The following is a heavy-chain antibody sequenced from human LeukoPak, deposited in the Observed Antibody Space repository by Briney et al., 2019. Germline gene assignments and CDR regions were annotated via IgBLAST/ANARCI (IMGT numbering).Heavy chain of an antibody. CDR1: GYTFTSYA. J-gene: IGHJ3*02. Sequence: ASVKVSCKASGYTFTSYAMNWVRQAPGQGLEWMGWINTNTGSPTYAQGFTGRFVFSLDTSVSTAYLQISSLKAEDTAVYYCGLTGAPGVGFYDSQDAFDIWGQGTMVTVSS. CDR3: GLTGAPGVGFYDSQDAFDI. CDR2: INTNTGSP. V-gene: IGHV7-4-1*02. D-gene: IGHD7-27*01.